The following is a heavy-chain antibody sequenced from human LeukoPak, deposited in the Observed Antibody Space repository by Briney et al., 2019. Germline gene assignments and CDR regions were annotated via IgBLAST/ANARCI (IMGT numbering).Heavy chain of an antibody. D-gene: IGHD2-15*01. CDR3: ARVGDYYYYYMDV. V-gene: IGHV4-61*02. CDR2: IYTSGST. J-gene: IGHJ6*03. CDR1: GGSISSSSYY. Sequence: SETLSLTCTVSGGSISSSSYYWSWIRQPAGKGLEWIGRIYTSGSTNYNPSLKSRVTMSVDTSKNQFSLKLSSVTAADTAVYYCARVGDYYYYYMDVWGKGTTVTISS.